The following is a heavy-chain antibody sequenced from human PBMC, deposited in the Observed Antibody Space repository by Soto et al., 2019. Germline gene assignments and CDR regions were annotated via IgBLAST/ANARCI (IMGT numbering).Heavy chain of an antibody. Sequence: ASVKVSCKASGFTFTSSAFQWVRQARGQRLEWIGWIAVGSGYTNYAQRFQDRVTLTRDMSTATTYMELSRLTSEDTAIYYCAADATAWQQMVPSDYWGQVTLVTVS. CDR3: AADATAWQQMVPSDY. CDR2: IAVGSGYT. D-gene: IGHD2-8*01. J-gene: IGHJ4*02. V-gene: IGHV1-58*01. CDR1: GFTFTSSA.